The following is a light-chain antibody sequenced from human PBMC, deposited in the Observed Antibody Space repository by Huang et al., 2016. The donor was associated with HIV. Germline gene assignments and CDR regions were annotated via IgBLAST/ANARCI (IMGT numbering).Light chain of an antibody. CDR2: GAS. CDR1: QNVYTK. V-gene: IGKV3-15*01. CDR3: QQYNDWPPWT. Sequence: MTQSPAVLSVSPGDRVTLSCRASQNVYTKVAWYQHRPGQAPRLLISGASTRATDTPGRFGGGGAATEYTLNITGVQAGDFGIYDCQQYNDWPPWTFGPGTKVEAK. J-gene: IGKJ1*01.